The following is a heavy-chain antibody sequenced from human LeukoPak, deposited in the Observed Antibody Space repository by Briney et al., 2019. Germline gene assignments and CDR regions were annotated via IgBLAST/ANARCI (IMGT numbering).Heavy chain of an antibody. CDR1: GYTFTSYG. CDR2: ISAYNGNT. V-gene: IGHV1-18*04. J-gene: IGHJ4*02. D-gene: IGHD3-10*01. Sequence: ASVKLFCKASGYTFTSYGISWVRQAPGQGLEWMRWISAYNGNTNYAQKLQGRVTMTTDTSTSTAYMELRSLRSDDTAVYYWARDRLYYGSGDHWGQGTLVTVSS. CDR3: ARDRLYYGSGDH.